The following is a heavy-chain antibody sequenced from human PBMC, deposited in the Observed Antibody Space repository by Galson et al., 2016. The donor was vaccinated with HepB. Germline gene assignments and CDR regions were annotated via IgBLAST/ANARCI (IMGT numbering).Heavy chain of an antibody. J-gene: IGHJ4*02. Sequence: SVKVSCKASGYTFTTNGISWVRQAPGQGLEWVAWISAHNGDTNSAQEFQGRVTLTTDTSTRTAYMELRSLTSDDTAAYYCARDRDRSLDYWGQGTLVTVSS. CDR3: ARDRDRSLDY. CDR1: GYTFTTNG. D-gene: IGHD5-24*01. CDR2: ISAHNGDT. V-gene: IGHV1-18*04.